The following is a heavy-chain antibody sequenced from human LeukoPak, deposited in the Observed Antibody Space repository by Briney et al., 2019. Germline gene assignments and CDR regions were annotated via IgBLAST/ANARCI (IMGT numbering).Heavy chain of an antibody. D-gene: IGHD3-22*01. J-gene: IGHJ5*02. CDR1: GFTFSNAW. CDR3: TTENYYDSSGYYYSDWFDP. CDR2: SKSKTDGGTI. V-gene: IGHV3-15*01. Sequence: GWALRLSCAASGFTFSNAWMSWLRQAPAKGLEWVGRSKSKTDGGTIDYAAPVKGRFTISRDDSKNTLYLQMNSLKTEDTAVYYCTTENYYDSSGYYYSDWFDPWGQGTLVTVSS.